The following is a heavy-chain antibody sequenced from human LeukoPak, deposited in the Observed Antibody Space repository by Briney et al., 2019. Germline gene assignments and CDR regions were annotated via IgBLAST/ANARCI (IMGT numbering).Heavy chain of an antibody. Sequence: AGGSLRLSCAASGFAFSDYYMSWIRQAPGKGLEWLSYISSTSSFTNYADSVKGRFTISRDNAKNSLYLRMNSLRAEDTAVYYCARGTAAGRREFNFDYWGQGTLVTVSS. D-gene: IGHD6-13*01. CDR3: ARGTAAGRREFNFDY. J-gene: IGHJ4*02. CDR1: GFAFSDYY. CDR2: ISSTSSFT. V-gene: IGHV3-11*05.